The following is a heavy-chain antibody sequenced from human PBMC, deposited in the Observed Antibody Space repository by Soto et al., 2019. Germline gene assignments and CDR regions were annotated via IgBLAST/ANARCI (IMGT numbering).Heavy chain of an antibody. Sequence: GGSLRLSCAASGFTFSSYAMSWVRQAPGKGLEWVSAISGSGGSTYYADSVKGRFTISRYNSKNTLYLQMNSLRAEDTAVYYCAKGGIVVPAAEYFQHWGQGTLVTVSS. J-gene: IGHJ1*01. CDR3: AKGGIVVPAAEYFQH. D-gene: IGHD2-2*01. V-gene: IGHV3-23*01. CDR2: ISGSGGST. CDR1: GFTFSSYA.